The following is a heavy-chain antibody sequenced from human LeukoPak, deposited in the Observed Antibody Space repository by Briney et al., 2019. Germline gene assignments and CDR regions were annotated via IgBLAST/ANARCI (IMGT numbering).Heavy chain of an antibody. J-gene: IGHJ4*02. CDR2: ISYDESNK. Sequence: GGSLRLSCTASGFTFSSYAMHWVRQAPGKGLEWVAIISYDESNKYYTDSVKGRFTISRDNSKNTLYLQMHSLRAEDTAVYYCARGGIYCSSTSCYWISVVYWGQGTLVTVSS. CDR3: ARGGIYCSSTSCYWISVVY. CDR1: GFTFSSYA. V-gene: IGHV3-30*04. D-gene: IGHD2-2*01.